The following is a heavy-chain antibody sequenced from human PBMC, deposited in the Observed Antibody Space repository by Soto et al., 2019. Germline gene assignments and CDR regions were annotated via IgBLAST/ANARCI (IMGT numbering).Heavy chain of an antibody. CDR3: ARDAGDPYDH. CDR1: CAPITLNY. V-gene: IGHV4-59*01. Sequence: SFPCTVSCAPITLNYWSLIRQAPGKGLEWMGYIYYSGSTTYSPSLKSRVTMSSVTSKDQFSLKLNSVTAADTAVYYLARDAGDPYDHLCPGILVTVSS. CDR2: IYYSGST. J-gene: IGHJ4*01. D-gene: IGHD2-21*01.